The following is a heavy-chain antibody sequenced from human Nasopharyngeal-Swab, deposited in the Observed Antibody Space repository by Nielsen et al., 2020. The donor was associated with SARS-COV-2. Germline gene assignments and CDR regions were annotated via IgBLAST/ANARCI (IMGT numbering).Heavy chain of an antibody. J-gene: IGHJ5*02. D-gene: IGHD6-19*01. CDR3: ASGHGSGWWEYWFDP. CDR2: INHSGST. CDR1: GGSFSGYY. V-gene: IGHV4-34*01. Sequence: SETLSLTCAVYGGSFSGYYWSWIRQPPGKGLEWIGEINHSGSTNYNPSLKSRVTISVDTSKNPFSLKLSSVTAADTAVYYCASGHGSGWWEYWFDPWGQGTLVTVSS.